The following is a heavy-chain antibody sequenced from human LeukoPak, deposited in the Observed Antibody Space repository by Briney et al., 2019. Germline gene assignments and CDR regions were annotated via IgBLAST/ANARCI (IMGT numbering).Heavy chain of an antibody. V-gene: IGHV3-30*04. CDR3: ARGPTTIFGVVIIGYFDY. CDR2: ISYDGSNK. Sequence: PGRSLRLSCAASGFTFSSYAMHWVRQAPGKGLEWVAVISYDGSNKYYADSVKGRFTISRDNSKNTLYLQMNSLGAGDTAVYYCARGPTTIFGVVIIGYFDYWGQGTLVTVSS. J-gene: IGHJ4*02. CDR1: GFTFSSYA. D-gene: IGHD3-3*01.